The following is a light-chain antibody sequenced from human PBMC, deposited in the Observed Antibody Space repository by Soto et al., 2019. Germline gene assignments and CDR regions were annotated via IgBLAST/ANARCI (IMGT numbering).Light chain of an antibody. CDR2: GAS. Sequence: EIVLTQSPGTLSLSPGEGATLSCRASYNIGTSLAWYQQRRGQAPRLLMYGASNRATGIPDRFSGSGSGTDFTLTISRLEPEDFAVYYCQQYGSSGTFGQGTKVDIK. V-gene: IGKV3-20*01. CDR3: QQYGSSGT. CDR1: YNIGTS. J-gene: IGKJ1*01.